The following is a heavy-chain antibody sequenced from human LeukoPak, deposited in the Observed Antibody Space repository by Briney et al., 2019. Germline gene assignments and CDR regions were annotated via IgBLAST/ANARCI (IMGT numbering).Heavy chain of an antibody. J-gene: IGHJ1*01. D-gene: IGHD1-26*01. CDR2: INPSGGST. V-gene: IGHV1-46*01. CDR3: AREGGSYTEYFQH. Sequence: GASVKVSCKASGYIFTSYYMHWVRQAPGQGLEWMGIINPSGGSTSYAQKFQGRVTMTRDTSISTAYMELSRLRSDDTAVYYCAREGGSYTEYFQHWGQGTLVTVSS. CDR1: GYIFTSYY.